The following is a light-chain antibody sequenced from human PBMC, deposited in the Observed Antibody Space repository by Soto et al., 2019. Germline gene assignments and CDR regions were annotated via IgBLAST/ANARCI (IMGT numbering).Light chain of an antibody. J-gene: IGKJ1*01. CDR1: QSVSSSF. V-gene: IGKV3-20*01. CDR3: QQYVTSPWA. Sequence: EIVLTQSPGTLSLSPGERATLSCRASQSVSSSFLAWYQQKPGQAPRLLIYGAYNRATGIPDRFSGSGSGTDFALTISRLEPEDFAVYYWQQYVTSPWAFGQGTKVAIE. CDR2: GAY.